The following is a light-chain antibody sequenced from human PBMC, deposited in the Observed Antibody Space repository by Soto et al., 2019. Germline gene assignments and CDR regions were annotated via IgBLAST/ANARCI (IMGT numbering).Light chain of an antibody. Sequence: EIVMRQSPATLSVSPGQRATLSCRASQSVRTTVAWYHQRPGQAPRLLIYGASTRDTGVPDRFSGGGSGTDFTLTVTSLQSEDVGIYYCQQYTDWPKTFGRGTKVEIK. CDR3: QQYTDWPKT. CDR1: QSVRTT. J-gene: IGKJ1*01. CDR2: GAS. V-gene: IGKV3-15*01.